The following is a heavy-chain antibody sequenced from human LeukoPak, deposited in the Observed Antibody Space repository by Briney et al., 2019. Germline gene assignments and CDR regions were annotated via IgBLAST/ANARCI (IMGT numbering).Heavy chain of an antibody. Sequence: SQTLSLTCTVSGGSISSGSYYWSWIRQPAGKGLEWIGRIYTSGSTNYNPSLKSRVTISVDTSKNQFSLKRSSVTAADTAVYYCARLTYSGPHYFDYWSQGTLVTVSS. V-gene: IGHV4-61*02. CDR1: GGSISSGSYY. CDR3: ARLTYSGPHYFDY. CDR2: IYTSGST. J-gene: IGHJ4*02. D-gene: IGHD4-11*01.